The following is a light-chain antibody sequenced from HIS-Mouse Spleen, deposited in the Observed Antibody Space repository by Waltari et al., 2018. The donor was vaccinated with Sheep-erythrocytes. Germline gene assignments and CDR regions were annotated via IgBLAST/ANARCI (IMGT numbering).Light chain of an antibody. CDR2: DVS. CDR1: SSDVGGYNY. Sequence: QSALTQPRSVSGSPGQSVTISCTGTSSDVGGYNYVSWYQQHPGKAPILMIYDVSKRPSGVPDRFAGSKAGNTASLTISGLQAEDEADYYCCSYAGSYNHVFATGTKLTVL. J-gene: IGLJ1*01. V-gene: IGLV2-11*01. CDR3: CSYAGSYNHV.